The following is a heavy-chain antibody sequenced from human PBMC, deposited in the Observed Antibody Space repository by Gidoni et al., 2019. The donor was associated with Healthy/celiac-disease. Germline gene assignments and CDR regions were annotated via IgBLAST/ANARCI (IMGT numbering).Heavy chain of an antibody. Sequence: QFHLSESGPCLVKPSATLSLTCPVYGCSIRSYYWSWIRHPPGKGLDWIGYSSYSGSTNYNPSLKSRVTISVDTSKNQFSLKMSSVTAADTAVYYCAREGQEAKYYFDYWGQGTLVTVSS. CDR1: GCSIRSYY. CDR2: SSYSGST. J-gene: IGHJ4*02. V-gene: IGHV4-59*01. CDR3: AREGQEAKYYFDY. D-gene: IGHD5-12*01.